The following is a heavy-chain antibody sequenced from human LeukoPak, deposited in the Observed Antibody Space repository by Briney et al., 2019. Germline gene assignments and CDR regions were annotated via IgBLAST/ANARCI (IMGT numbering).Heavy chain of an antibody. Sequence: QSGGSLRLSCVASGFSFGNYAMSWVRQAPGKGLQWVSQISGTGGATWYAGFARDRFTISRDNSKETLYLQMSGLRVEDTAMYYCVKDPRDTYGTNWFVSWGQGTLLIVSS. CDR2: ISGTGGAT. CDR3: VKDPRDTYGTNWFVS. D-gene: IGHD2-21*01. V-gene: IGHV3-23*01. J-gene: IGHJ5*01. CDR1: GFSFGNYA.